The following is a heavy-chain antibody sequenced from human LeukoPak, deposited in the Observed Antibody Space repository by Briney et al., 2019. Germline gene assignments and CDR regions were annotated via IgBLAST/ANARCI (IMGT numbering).Heavy chain of an antibody. V-gene: IGHV3-7*01. Sequence: GGSLSLSCAASGFTFSSHWMSWVRQAPGKGLQWVANIKEDGSEKYYVDSVKGRFTISRDNAKNSLYLEMNSLRAEDTAVYYSARDIRSRTSDYSGQRTLVTVSS. CDR1: GFTFSSHW. CDR2: IKEDGSEK. D-gene: IGHD2-2*01. CDR3: ARDIRSRTSDY. J-gene: IGHJ4*02.